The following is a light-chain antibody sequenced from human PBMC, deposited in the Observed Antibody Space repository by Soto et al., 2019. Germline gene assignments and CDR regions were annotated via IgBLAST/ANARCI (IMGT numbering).Light chain of an antibody. CDR1: SSNIGSNT. CDR2: SNN. Sequence: QSVLTQPPSASGTPGQRVTISCSGSSSNIGSNTVNWYQQRPGTAPKLLIYSNNQRPSGVPDRFSVSKSGTSASLAISGLHSEDEADYYCAAWDDSLNGYWVFGGGTKLTVL. CDR3: AAWDDSLNGYWV. J-gene: IGLJ3*02. V-gene: IGLV1-44*01.